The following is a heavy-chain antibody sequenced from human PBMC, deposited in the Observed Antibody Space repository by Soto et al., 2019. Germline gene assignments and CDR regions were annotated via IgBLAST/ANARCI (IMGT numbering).Heavy chain of an antibody. V-gene: IGHV3-9*01. CDR1: GFTFDDYA. D-gene: IGHD1-7*01. Sequence: VQLVESGGGLVQPGRSLRLSCAASGFTFDDYAMHWVRQPPGKGLEWVSGINWISGSIAYADSVKGRFTISRDNAKRSLYLQMNSLRPEDTALYYCVKDMGLELWNYYYGMDVWGQGTTVTVSS. CDR2: INWISGSI. J-gene: IGHJ6*02. CDR3: VKDMGLELWNYYYGMDV.